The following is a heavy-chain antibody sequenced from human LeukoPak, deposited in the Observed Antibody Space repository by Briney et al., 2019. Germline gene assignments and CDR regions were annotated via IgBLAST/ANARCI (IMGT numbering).Heavy chain of an antibody. V-gene: IGHV3-48*04. D-gene: IGHD1-26*01. CDR2: ISSSSSTI. Sequence: GGSLRLSCAASGFTFSRYSMNWVRQAPGKGLEWVSYISSSSSTIYYADSLKGRFTISRDNAKNSLYLQMNSLRAEDTAVYYCARDETPLFYCRSSYWGQGTLVTVSS. CDR3: ARDETPLFYCRSSY. J-gene: IGHJ4*02. CDR1: GFTFSRYS.